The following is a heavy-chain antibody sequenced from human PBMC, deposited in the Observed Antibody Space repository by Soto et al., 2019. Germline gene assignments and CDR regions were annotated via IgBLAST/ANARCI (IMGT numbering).Heavy chain of an antibody. J-gene: IGHJ5*02. CDR3: ARGFLEWLLRTVFDP. V-gene: IGHV4-39*01. Sequence: SETLSLTCTVSGGSISSSSYYWGWIRQPPGKGLEWIGSIYYSGSTYYNPSLKSRVTISVDTSKNQFSLKLSSVTAADTAVYYCARGFLEWLLRTVFDPWGQGTLVTVSS. CDR2: IYYSGST. D-gene: IGHD3-3*01. CDR1: GGSISSSSYY.